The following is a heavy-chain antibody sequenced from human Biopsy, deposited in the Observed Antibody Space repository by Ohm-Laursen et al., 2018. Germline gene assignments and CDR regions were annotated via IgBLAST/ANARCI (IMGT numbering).Heavy chain of an antibody. V-gene: IGHV1-46*01. CDR1: GYSFTSYY. J-gene: IGHJ4*02. CDR2: INPSGSTT. CDR3: ARNTGWYGDLYYFDY. D-gene: IGHD6-19*01. Sequence: ASVKVSCKASGYSFTSYYMHWVRRAPGQGLEWMGMINPSGSTTSYPQIFQGRVTMTRDTSKSTVYMELSSLRSADTAVYFCARNTGWYGDLYYFDYWGRGTLVTVSS.